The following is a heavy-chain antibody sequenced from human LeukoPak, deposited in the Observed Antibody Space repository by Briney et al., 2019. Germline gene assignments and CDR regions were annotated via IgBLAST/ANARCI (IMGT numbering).Heavy chain of an antibody. J-gene: IGHJ4*02. CDR3: ARGRIVGATDFDY. CDR1: GFTFSSYS. D-gene: IGHD1-26*01. V-gene: IGHV3-48*01. CDR2: ISSSSSTI. Sequence: GGSLRPSCAASGFTFSSYSMNWVRQAPGKGLEWVSYISSSSSTICYADSVKGRFTISRDNAKNSLYLQMNSLRAEDTAVYYCARGRIVGATDFDYWGQGTLVTVSS.